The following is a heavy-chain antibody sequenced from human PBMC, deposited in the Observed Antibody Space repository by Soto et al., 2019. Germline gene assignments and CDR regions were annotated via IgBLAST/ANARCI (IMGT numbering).Heavy chain of an antibody. Sequence: SETLSLTCTVSSAPVSSSTYTWGWIRQPPGXXXXWIGSIYYSGSTYYNPSLNSRVTVSVDTSKNQFSLKVTSVTAADTAVYYCARLHGYCISSSCHGHYAMDVWGQGTTVTVSS. V-gene: IGHV4-39*01. CDR2: IYYSGST. D-gene: IGHD2-2*01. CDR1: SAPVSSSTYT. CDR3: ARLHGYCISSSCHGHYAMDV. J-gene: IGHJ6*02.